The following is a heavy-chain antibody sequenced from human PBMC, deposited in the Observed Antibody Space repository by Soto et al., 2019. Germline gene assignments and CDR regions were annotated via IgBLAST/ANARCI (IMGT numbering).Heavy chain of an antibody. J-gene: IGHJ6*01. CDR1: GYTFTSYD. CDR2: MNPNSGNT. D-gene: IGHD6-13*01. Sequence: QVQLVQSGAEVKKPGASVKVSCKASGYTFTSYDINWVRQATGQGLERTGWMNPNSGNTGSAQKFQGRVTMTRNTSIRTAYMELGSVRAEDTAVYYCARGHSSISWSYYYYYYGMDVWGQGTTVTVS. CDR3: ARGHSSISWSYYYYYYGMDV. V-gene: IGHV1-8*01.